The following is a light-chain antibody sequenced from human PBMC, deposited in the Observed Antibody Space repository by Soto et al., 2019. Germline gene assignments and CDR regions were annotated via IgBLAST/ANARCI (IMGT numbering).Light chain of an antibody. J-gene: IGLJ1*01. CDR2: DVS. CDR3: CSYAGKSYV. Sequence: QSALTQPRSVSGSPGQSVTISCTGTSSDVGTYNYVSWYQQHPGKAPKVMVFDVSRRPSGVPDRFSGSKSGNTASLTISGLQTEDEADYYCCSYAGKSYVFGTGTKVTVL. CDR1: SSDVGTYNY. V-gene: IGLV2-11*01.